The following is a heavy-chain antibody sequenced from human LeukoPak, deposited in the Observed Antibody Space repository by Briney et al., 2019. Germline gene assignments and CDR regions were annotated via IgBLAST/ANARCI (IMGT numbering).Heavy chain of an antibody. CDR2: IYYTGST. D-gene: IGHD5-12*01. Sequence: PSETLSLTCTVSGGSISSYYWSWIRQPPGKGLEWIGYIYYTGSTNYNPSLKSRVTISVDTSENQFSLRLSSVTAADTAVYYCARVGGYAGYMDVWGKGTTVTISS. J-gene: IGHJ6*03. CDR1: GGSISSYY. V-gene: IGHV4-59*01. CDR3: ARVGGYAGYMDV.